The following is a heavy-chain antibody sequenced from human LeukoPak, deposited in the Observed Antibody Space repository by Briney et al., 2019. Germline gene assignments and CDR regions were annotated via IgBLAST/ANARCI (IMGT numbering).Heavy chain of an antibody. CDR3: AKVRPGYSHYFYFMNV. Sequence: PGGSLRLSCTASAFNLSCSAMTWVRQAPGKGLEWVSSLSDNGRDTYYADSVKGRFTISRDSSKSTVFLRMNSLRVEDTAVYYCAKVRPGYSHYFYFMNVWAEGTTVTVSS. V-gene: IGHV3-23*01. CDR2: LSDNGRDT. CDR1: AFNLSCSA. D-gene: IGHD5-18*01. J-gene: IGHJ6*03.